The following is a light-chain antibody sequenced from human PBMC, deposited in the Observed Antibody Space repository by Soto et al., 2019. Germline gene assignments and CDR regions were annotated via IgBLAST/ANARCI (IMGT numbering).Light chain of an antibody. CDR3: QQYGRSAIFT. J-gene: IGKJ3*01. V-gene: IGKV3-20*01. CDR1: QSISGNY. CDR2: GAS. Sequence: ELVLTQSPDSLSLSPGEGATLSCWASQSISGNYLAWYQQKPGRAPRLLIYGASNRATGIPDRFRGSGSGTDFSLTITRLEPEDFAVYYCQQYGRSAIFTLGPGTTV.